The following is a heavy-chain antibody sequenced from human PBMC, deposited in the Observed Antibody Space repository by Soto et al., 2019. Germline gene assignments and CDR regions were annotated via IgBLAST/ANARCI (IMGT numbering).Heavy chain of an antibody. Sequence: QVQLVQSGAEVKKPGSSVKVSCKASGGTFSSYSINWVRQAPGQGLEWMGGINPATGAAKYTQTFQGRVTMTRDTSTSTVFMELSGLTSEDTAVFYCARGGGVGVAGSAAFDMWGQGTLVTVSS. D-gene: IGHD3-3*01. CDR2: INPATGAA. CDR3: ARGGGVGVAGSAAFDM. V-gene: IGHV1-69*06. CDR1: GGTFSSYS. J-gene: IGHJ3*02.